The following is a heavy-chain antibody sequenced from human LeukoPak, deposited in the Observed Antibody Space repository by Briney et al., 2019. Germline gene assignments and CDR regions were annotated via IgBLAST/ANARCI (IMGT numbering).Heavy chain of an antibody. CDR2: IYYSGST. D-gene: IGHD3-16*01. J-gene: IGHJ4*02. CDR1: GGSVSSGSYY. V-gene: IGHV4-61*01. Sequence: PSETLSLTRTVSGGSVSSGSYYWSWIRQPPGKGLEWIGYIYYSGSTNYNPSLKSRVTISVDTSKNQFSLKLSSVTAADTAVYYCARDARMGRSFDYWGQGTLVTVSS. CDR3: ARDARMGRSFDY.